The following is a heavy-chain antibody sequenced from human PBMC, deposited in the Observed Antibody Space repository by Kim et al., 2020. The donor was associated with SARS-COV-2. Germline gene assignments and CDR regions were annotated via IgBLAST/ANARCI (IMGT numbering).Heavy chain of an antibody. V-gene: IGHV1-69*13. J-gene: IGHJ6*02. D-gene: IGHD2-2*02. Sequence: SVKVSCKASGGTFSSYAISWVRQAPGQGLEWMGGIIPIFGTANYAQKFQGRVTITADESTSTAYMELSSLRSEDTAVYYCARRGYCSSTSCYSYYYYGMDVWGQGTTVTVSS. CDR2: IIPIFGTA. CDR3: ARRGYCSSTSCYSYYYYGMDV. CDR1: GGTFSSYA.